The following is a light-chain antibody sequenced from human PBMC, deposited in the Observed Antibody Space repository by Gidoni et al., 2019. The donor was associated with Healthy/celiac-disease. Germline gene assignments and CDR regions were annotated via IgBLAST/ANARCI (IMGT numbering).Light chain of an antibody. CDR1: QGIRNE. Sequence: DIQLTQSASSLSASVADRVTITCRASQGIRNELGWYQQTPGKAPKRLLYAASSLQSGVPSRFSGSGSGTEFTLTLCSLQPEAFAPSCCLQHNSHPRPTFGGGTKVEI. J-gene: IGKJ4*01. CDR3: LQHNSHPRPT. CDR2: AAS. V-gene: IGKV1-17*01.